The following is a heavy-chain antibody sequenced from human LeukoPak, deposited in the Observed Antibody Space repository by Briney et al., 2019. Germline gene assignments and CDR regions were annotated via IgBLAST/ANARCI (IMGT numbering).Heavy chain of an antibody. J-gene: IGHJ4*02. Sequence: PGGSLRLSCAASGFTFSSYSMNWVRQAPGKGLEWVSSISSSSSYIYYADSVKGRFTISRDNAKNSLYLQMNSLRAEDTAVYYCATSSATPYYYDSSGYEDVDYWGQGTLVTVSS. CDR2: ISSSSSYI. D-gene: IGHD3-22*01. V-gene: IGHV3-21*01. CDR3: ATSSATPYYYDSSGYEDVDY. CDR1: GFTFSSYS.